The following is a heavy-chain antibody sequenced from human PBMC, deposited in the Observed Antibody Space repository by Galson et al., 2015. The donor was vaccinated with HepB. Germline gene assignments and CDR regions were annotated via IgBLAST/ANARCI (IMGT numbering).Heavy chain of an antibody. CDR1: GFTFRSYT. CDR2: ISYDGSNR. Sequence: SLRLSCAASGFTFRSYTMHWVRQAPGKGLEWVALISYDGSNRYYADSVKGRFTISRDNSKNTLYLQMNSLRPEDTAVYYCARARIAGGGFDYWGQGTLVTVSS. V-gene: IGHV3-30-3*01. CDR3: ARARIAGGGFDY. D-gene: IGHD2-8*02. J-gene: IGHJ4*02.